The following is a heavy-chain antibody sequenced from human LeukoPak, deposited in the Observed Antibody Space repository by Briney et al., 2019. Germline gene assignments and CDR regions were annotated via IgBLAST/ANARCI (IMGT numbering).Heavy chain of an antibody. V-gene: IGHV4-59*01. CDR1: GGSISSYY. CDR2: IYYSGST. D-gene: IGHD6-13*01. Sequence: SETLSLTCTVSGGSISSYYWSWIRQPPGKRLEWIGYIYYSGSTNYYPSLKSRVTISVDTSKNQFSLKLSSVTAADTAVYYCASSSSWYLYYFDYWGQGTLVTVSS. CDR3: ASSSSWYLYYFDY. J-gene: IGHJ4*02.